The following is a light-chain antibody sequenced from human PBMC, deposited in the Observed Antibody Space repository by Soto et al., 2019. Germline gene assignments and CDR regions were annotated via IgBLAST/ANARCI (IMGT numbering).Light chain of an antibody. CDR3: QKCKVAPFT. CDR1: QDIGNF. Sequence: DIQITQSPSSLSAFVGDRVTITCRASQDIGNFLAWYQQKPGKVPKLLIYAASTLQSGVPSRFSGSGSGTDFTLTISXLQPEDVATYYCQKCKVAPFTFGGGTK. V-gene: IGKV1-27*01. CDR2: AAS. J-gene: IGKJ4*01.